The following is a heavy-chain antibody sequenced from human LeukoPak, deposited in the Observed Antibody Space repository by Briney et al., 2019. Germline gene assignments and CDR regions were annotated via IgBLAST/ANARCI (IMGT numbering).Heavy chain of an antibody. V-gene: IGHV1-18*01. CDR1: RYTFSNYD. J-gene: IGHJ6*02. CDR2: ISAYNGNT. Sequence: ASVKVSCKASRYTFSNYDISWVRQAPGQGLEWMGWISAYNGNTNYAQKLQGRVTMTTDTSTSTAYMELRSLRSDDTAVYYCARDVPKYYYDSSGYYYYYYGMDVWGQGTTVTVSS. D-gene: IGHD3-22*01. CDR3: ARDVPKYYYDSSGYYYYYYGMDV.